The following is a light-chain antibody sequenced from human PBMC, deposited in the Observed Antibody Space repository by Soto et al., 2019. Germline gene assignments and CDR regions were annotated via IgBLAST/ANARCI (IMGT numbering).Light chain of an antibody. CDR3: ISYTSSSTWV. CDR1: SSDVGGYNY. Sequence: QSALTQPASVSGSPGQSITISCTGTSSDVGGYNYVSWYQQQSGKAPKLMIHEVSNRPSGVSDRFSGSRSGNTASLTISGLQAEDESDYYCISYTSSSTWVFGGGTKLTVL. V-gene: IGLV2-14*01. CDR2: EVS. J-gene: IGLJ3*02.